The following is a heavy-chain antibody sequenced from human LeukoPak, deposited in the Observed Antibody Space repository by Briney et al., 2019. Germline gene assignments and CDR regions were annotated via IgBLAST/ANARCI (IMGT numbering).Heavy chain of an antibody. D-gene: IGHD1-26*01. Sequence: ASVKVSCKASGGTFSSYAISWVRQAPGQGLEWMGGIIPIFGTANYAQKFQGRVTITADESTSTAYMELSSLRSEDTAVYYCARVGGRYTSGGNWFDPWGQGTLVTVSS. CDR3: ARVGGRYTSGGNWFDP. CDR1: GGTFSSYA. J-gene: IGHJ5*02. CDR2: IIPIFGTA. V-gene: IGHV1-69*13.